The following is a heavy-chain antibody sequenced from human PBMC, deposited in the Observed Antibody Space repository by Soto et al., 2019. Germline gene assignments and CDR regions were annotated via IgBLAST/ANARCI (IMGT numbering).Heavy chain of an antibody. J-gene: IGHJ6*02. CDR3: ARGHGYSGYDRWDYYYGMDV. CDR2: MNPNSGNT. CDR1: GYTFTSYD. Sequence: ASVKVSCKASGYTFTSYDINWVRQATGQGLEWMGWMNPNSGNTGYAQKFQGRVTMTRNTSISTAYMELSSLRSEDTAVYYCARGHGYSGYDRWDYYYGMDVWGQGTTVTVYS. D-gene: IGHD5-12*01. V-gene: IGHV1-8*01.